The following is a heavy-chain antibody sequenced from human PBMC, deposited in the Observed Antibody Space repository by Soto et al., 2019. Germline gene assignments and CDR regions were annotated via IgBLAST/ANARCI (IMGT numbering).Heavy chain of an antibody. CDR3: ARDPNDYGDYGALDY. CDR1: GFTFSSYA. Sequence: PGGSLRLSCAASGFTFSSYAMSWVRQAPGKGLEWVSAISGSGGSTYYADSVKGRFTISRDNSKNTLYLQMNSLRAEDTAVYYCARDPNDYGDYGALDYWGQGTLVTVSS. V-gene: IGHV3-23*01. D-gene: IGHD4-17*01. CDR2: ISGSGGST. J-gene: IGHJ4*02.